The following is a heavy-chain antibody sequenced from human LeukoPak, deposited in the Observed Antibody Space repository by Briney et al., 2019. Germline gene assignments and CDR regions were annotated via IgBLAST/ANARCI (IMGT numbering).Heavy chain of an antibody. CDR2: ISSSSSNI. Sequence: GGSLRLSCAASGFTFSSYSMNWVRQAPGKGLEWVSSISSSSSNIYYADSVKGRFTISRDNSKNALYLQMNSLRADDTAVYYCARGQHRIAAADTAAFDYWGQGTLVTVSS. D-gene: IGHD6-13*01. J-gene: IGHJ4*02. V-gene: IGHV3-21*01. CDR3: ARGQHRIAAADTAAFDY. CDR1: GFTFSSYS.